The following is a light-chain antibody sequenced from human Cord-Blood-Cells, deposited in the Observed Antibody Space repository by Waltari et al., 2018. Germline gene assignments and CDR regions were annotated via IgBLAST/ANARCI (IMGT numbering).Light chain of an antibody. V-gene: IGLV3-21*03. CDR2: DDS. CDR3: KVWDSSSDHVV. J-gene: IGLJ2*01. CDR1: NIGSKS. Sequence: SYVLTQPPSVSVAPGKTARITCGGNNIGSKSVHCYQQKPGQAPVLVVYDDSDRPSGIPERFSGSNSGNTATLTSSRVEAGDEADYYCKVWDSSSDHVVFGGGTKLTVL.